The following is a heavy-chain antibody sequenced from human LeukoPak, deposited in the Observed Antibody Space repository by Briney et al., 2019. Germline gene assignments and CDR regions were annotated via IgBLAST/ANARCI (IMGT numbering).Heavy chain of an antibody. CDR2: IKQDGTEK. CDR3: ARAAAAGTKRPLHLDY. D-gene: IGHD6-13*01. V-gene: IGHV3-7*04. CDR1: GFTFSSYG. J-gene: IGHJ4*02. Sequence: GGSLRLSCAASGFTFSSYGMHWVHQAPGKGLEGVANIKQDGTEKYFVDSVKGRFAISRDNAKNSLYLQMNNLRAEDTAVYYCARAAAAGTKRPLHLDYWGQGTLVTVSS.